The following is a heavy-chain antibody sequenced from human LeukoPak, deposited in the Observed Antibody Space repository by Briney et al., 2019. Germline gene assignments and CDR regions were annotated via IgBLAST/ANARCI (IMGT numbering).Heavy chain of an antibody. D-gene: IGHD3-3*01. CDR2: INPNSGGT. V-gene: IGHV1-2*02. CDR1: GYTLTELS. CDR3: ARDTTPRYYDFWSGYYEDVWFDP. Sequence: ASVKVSCKVSGYTLTELSMHWVRQAPGQGLEWMGWINPNSGGTNYAQKFQGRVTMTRDTSISTAYMELSRLRSDDTAVYYCARDTTPRYYDFWSGYYEDVWFDPWGQGTLVTVSS. J-gene: IGHJ5*02.